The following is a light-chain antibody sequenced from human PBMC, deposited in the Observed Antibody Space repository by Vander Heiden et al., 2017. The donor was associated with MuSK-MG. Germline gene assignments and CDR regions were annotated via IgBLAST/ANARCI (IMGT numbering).Light chain of an antibody. V-gene: IGLV2-11*01. Sequence: QSALTQPRSVSGSPGQSVTISCTGTSSDVGGYNYVSWYQQHPGKAPKLMIYDVTKRPSGVPDRFSGAKSGNTASLTISGLQPEDEADYYCCSYAGTYTFAVFGTGTEVTVL. CDR2: DVT. CDR1: SSDVGGYNY. J-gene: IGLJ1*01. CDR3: CSYAGTYTFAV.